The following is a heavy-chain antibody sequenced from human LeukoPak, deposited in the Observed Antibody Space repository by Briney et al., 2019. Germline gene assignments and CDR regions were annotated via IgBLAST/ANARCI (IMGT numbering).Heavy chain of an antibody. Sequence: SETLSLTCTVSGYSISSGYYWSWIRQPPGKGLEWIGEINHSGSTNYNPSLKSRVTISVDTSKNQFSLKLSSVTAADTAVYYCARFTIFGVTPLFADHDAFDIWGQGTMVTVSS. CDR1: GYSISSGYY. CDR3: ARFTIFGVTPLFADHDAFDI. CDR2: INHSGST. V-gene: IGHV4-38-2*02. D-gene: IGHD3-3*01. J-gene: IGHJ3*02.